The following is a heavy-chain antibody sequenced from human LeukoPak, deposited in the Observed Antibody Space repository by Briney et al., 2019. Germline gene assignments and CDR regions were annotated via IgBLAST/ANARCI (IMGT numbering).Heavy chain of an antibody. CDR1: GGSISSYY. Sequence: SETLSLTCTVSGGSISSYYWSWIRQPPGKGLEWIGYIYYSGSTNYNPSLKSRVTISVDTSKNQFSLKLSSVTAADTAVYYCARRPSYTAMVVFDYWGQGTLVTVSS. CDR3: ARRPSYTAMVVFDY. CDR2: IYYSGST. V-gene: IGHV4-59*08. J-gene: IGHJ4*02. D-gene: IGHD5-18*01.